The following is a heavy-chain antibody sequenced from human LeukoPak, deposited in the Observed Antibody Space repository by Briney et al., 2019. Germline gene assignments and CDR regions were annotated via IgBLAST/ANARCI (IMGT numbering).Heavy chain of an antibody. Sequence: SDTLSLTCTVSGYSITSGYYWGWIRQPPGKGLEWIGSIYHSGSTYYNPSLKSRVTISVDTSKNQFSLKLSSVTAADTDVYYCERAVNKYPKWFDPWGQGTLVTVSS. D-gene: IGHD1/OR15-1a*01. V-gene: IGHV4-38-2*02. J-gene: IGHJ5*02. CDR1: GYSITSGYY. CDR2: IYHSGST. CDR3: ERAVNKYPKWFDP.